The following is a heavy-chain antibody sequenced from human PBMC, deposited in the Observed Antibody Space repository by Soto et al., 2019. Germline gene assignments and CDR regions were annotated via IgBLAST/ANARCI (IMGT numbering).Heavy chain of an antibody. D-gene: IGHD3-10*01. V-gene: IGHV4-59*01. Sequence: SETLSLTCTVSGGSISSYYWSWIRQPPGKGLEWIGYIYYSGSTNYNPSLKSRVTISVDTSKNQFSLKLSSVTAADTAVYHCARVWGGAFDIWGQGTMVTVSS. CDR1: GGSISSYY. CDR2: IYYSGST. J-gene: IGHJ3*02. CDR3: ARVWGGAFDI.